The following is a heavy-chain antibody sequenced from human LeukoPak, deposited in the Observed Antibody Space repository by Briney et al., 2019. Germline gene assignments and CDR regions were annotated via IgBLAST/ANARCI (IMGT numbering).Heavy chain of an antibody. CDR3: ARRDISSGWGFEC. Sequence: SETLSLTCTVSGGSISNYHWSWIRQPAGKGLEWIGQIHTSGSTNYNPPLKSRVTMSIDTPENQLSLTIRSVTAADTAVYYCARRDISSGWGFECWGQGTLVTVSS. CDR1: GGSISNYH. D-gene: IGHD6-19*01. V-gene: IGHV4-4*07. J-gene: IGHJ4*02. CDR2: IHTSGST.